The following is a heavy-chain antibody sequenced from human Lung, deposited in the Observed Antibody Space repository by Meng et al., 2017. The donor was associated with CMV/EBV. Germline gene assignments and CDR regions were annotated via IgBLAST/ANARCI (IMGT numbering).Heavy chain of an antibody. CDR2: IYYTGST. V-gene: IGHV4-31*03. J-gene: IGHJ4*02. D-gene: IGHD5-24*01. Sequence: VPLQESGPGLVKPSQPLSLTGTVSGGSIGRGGYYWSWIRQHPGKGLEWIGYIYYTGSTFYNPSLKGRVTISVDTSKNQFSLKLIPATAADTAVYYCAREAGRDGYATPKFDYWGQGTLVTVSS. CDR3: AREAGRDGYATPKFDY. CDR1: GGSIGRGGYY.